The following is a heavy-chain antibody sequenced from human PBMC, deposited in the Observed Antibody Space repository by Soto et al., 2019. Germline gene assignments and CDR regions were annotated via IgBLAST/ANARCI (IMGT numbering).Heavy chain of an antibody. D-gene: IGHD1-7*01. J-gene: IGHJ3*01. CDR3: ARGRHVNSPADAVEL. V-gene: IGHV1-2*02. CDR2: MNPTSGGS. Sequence: QVHLVQSGAEVKKPGASVKVSCMASGYNFIAQNIHWVRQAPGLGLEWMGKMNPTSGGSDYAQEIQGRVTVTRDTATSTVYMELTSLKSDDTAVYDWARGRHVNSPADAVELWGQGTMVIVSS. CDR1: GYNFIAQN.